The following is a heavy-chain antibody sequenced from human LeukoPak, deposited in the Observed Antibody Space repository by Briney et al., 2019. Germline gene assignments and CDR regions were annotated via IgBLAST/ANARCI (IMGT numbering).Heavy chain of an antibody. V-gene: IGHV4-61*02. CDR2: IYTSGST. J-gene: IGHJ4*02. Sequence: PSETLSLTCTVSGGSISSGSYYWSWIRQPAGKGLEWIGRIYTSGSTNYNPSLKSRVTISVDTSKNQFSLKLSSVTAADTAVYYCAAPRWGDYFDYWGQGTLVTVSS. D-gene: IGHD1-26*01. CDR1: GGSISSGSYY. CDR3: AAPRWGDYFDY.